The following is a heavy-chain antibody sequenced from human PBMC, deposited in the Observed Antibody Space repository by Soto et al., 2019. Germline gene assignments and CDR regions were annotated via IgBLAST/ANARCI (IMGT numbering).Heavy chain of an antibody. D-gene: IGHD3-10*01. CDR2: ISWNSGSI. Sequence: EVQLVESGGGLVQPGRSLRLSCVASGFAFGDYVMHWVRQAPGKGLEWVSGISWNSGSIDYADSVKGLFTISRDIAKNSLYLQMNSLRVEDTAFYYCAKSRPGYYYGSGSYFDQWGQGTLVTVSS. V-gene: IGHV3-9*01. CDR3: AKSRPGYYYGSGSYFDQ. J-gene: IGHJ4*02. CDR1: GFAFGDYV.